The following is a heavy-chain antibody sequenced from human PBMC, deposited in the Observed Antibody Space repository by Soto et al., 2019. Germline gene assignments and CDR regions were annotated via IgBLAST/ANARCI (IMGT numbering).Heavy chain of an antibody. CDR3: ARDLSTYCSSTSCYTDPFYYFDY. CDR2: ISSSSYI. Sequence: GGSLRLSCAASGFTFSSYSMNWVRQAPGKGLEWVSSISSSSYIYYADSVKGRFTISRDNAKNSLYLQMNSLRAEDTAVYYCARDLSTYCSSTSCYTDPFYYFDYWGQGTLVTVSS. D-gene: IGHD2-2*02. J-gene: IGHJ4*02. CDR1: GFTFSSYS. V-gene: IGHV3-21*01.